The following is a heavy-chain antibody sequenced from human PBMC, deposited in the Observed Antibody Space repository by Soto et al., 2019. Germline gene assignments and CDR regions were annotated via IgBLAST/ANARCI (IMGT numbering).Heavy chain of an antibody. V-gene: IGHV1-3*04. CDR2: INTGNGNT. CDR1: GYTFTDYA. Sequence: QVQLVQSGAEVKKPGASVKVSCKASGYTFTDYAMHWVRQAPGQRLEWMGWINTGNGNTKYSQKFQGRVTITRDTSANTADMELSSLRSEDTAVYYCAKGSQMWTPDYWGQGTLVTVSS. CDR3: AKGSQMWTPDY. J-gene: IGHJ4*02. D-gene: IGHD2-21*01.